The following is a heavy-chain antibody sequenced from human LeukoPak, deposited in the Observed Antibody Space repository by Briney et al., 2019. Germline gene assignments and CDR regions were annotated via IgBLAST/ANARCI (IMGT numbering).Heavy chain of an antibody. CDR1: GYTFTDYY. J-gene: IGHJ4*02. V-gene: IGHV1-2*02. D-gene: IGHD6-13*01. CDR3: ARGIYSSSWYSPLAY. CDR2: INPNSGGT. Sequence: ASVKVSCKASGYTFTDYYMHWVRQAPGQGLEWMGWINPNSGGTNYTQNFQGRVTMTRDTSISTAYIALSRLRSDDTAVYYCARGIYSSSWYSPLAYWGQGTLVTVSS.